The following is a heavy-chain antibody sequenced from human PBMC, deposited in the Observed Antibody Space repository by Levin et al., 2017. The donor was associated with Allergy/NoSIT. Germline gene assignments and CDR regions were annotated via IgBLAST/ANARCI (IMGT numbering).Heavy chain of an antibody. CDR3: TTGALGVLLVATSQYYYMDV. Sequence: NPGGSLRLSCAASGFTFSNAWMSWVRQAPGKGLEWVGRIKSKTDGGTTDYAAPVKGRFTISRDDSKNTMYLQMNSLKTEDTAVYYCTTGALGVLLVATSQYYYMDVWGKGTTVTVSS. D-gene: IGHD5-12*01. V-gene: IGHV3-15*01. CDR2: IKSKTDGGTT. CDR1: GFTFSNAW. J-gene: IGHJ6*03.